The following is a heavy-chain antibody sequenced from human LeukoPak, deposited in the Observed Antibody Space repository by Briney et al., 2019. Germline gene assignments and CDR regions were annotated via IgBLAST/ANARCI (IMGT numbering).Heavy chain of an antibody. CDR1: GFTFDDYA. V-gene: IGHV3-9*03. D-gene: IGHD6-13*01. Sequence: GGSLRLSCAASGFTFDDYAMHWVRQAPGKGLEWVSGISWNSGSIGYADSVKGRFTISRDNAKNSLYLQMNSLRAEDMALYYCAKGLLVRDTLDAFDIWGQGTMVTVSS. J-gene: IGHJ3*02. CDR3: AKGLLVRDTLDAFDI. CDR2: ISWNSGSI.